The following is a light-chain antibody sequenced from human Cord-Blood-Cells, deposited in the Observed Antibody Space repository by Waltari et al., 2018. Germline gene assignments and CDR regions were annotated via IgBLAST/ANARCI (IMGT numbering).Light chain of an antibody. CDR2: EVS. V-gene: IGLV2-8*01. J-gene: IGLJ3*02. Sequence: QSAPTQPPPASGSPGQSATTSCTGTSTELGVYNFVPWYQQHPGKAPNLMIYEVSKRPSVVPDRFSGSKSGNTASLTVSGLQAEDEADYYCSSYAGSNNWVFGGGTKLTVL. CDR3: SSYAGSNNWV. CDR1: STELGVYNF.